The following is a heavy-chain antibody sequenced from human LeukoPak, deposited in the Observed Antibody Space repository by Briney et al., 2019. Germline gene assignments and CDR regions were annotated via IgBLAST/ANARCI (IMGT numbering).Heavy chain of an antibody. CDR2: ISVSGGST. CDR1: GFTFSTYA. Sequence: GGSLRISCAASGFTFSTYAVSWVRQAPGKGLEWVSVISVSGGSTYYAASVKGRFTISRDNSKNTLYLQMNSLRAEDTAVYYCARVPGVHDAFDIWGQGTMVTVSS. CDR3: ARVPGVHDAFDI. J-gene: IGHJ3*02. D-gene: IGHD2-8*01. V-gene: IGHV3-23*01.